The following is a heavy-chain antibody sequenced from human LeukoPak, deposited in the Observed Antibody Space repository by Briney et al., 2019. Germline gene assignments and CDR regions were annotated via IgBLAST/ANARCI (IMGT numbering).Heavy chain of an antibody. CDR3: AKDLPSSSSYYYYYMDV. V-gene: IGHV4-59*01. Sequence: SETLSLTCTVSGGSISSYYWSWIRQPPGKGLEWIGYIYYSGSTNYNPSLKSRVTISVDTSKNQFSLKLSSVTAADTAVYYCAKDLPSSSSYYYYYMDVWGKGTTVTVSS. CDR2: IYYSGST. CDR1: GGSISSYY. J-gene: IGHJ6*03. D-gene: IGHD6-6*01.